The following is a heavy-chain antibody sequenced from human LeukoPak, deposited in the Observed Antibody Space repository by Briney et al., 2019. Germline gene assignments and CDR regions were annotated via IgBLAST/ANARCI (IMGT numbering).Heavy chain of an antibody. D-gene: IGHD3-10*01. V-gene: IGHV5-51*01. CDR3: ATNYYGSGSYSDPFDY. CDR1: GHSFTSYW. J-gene: IGHJ4*02. Sequence: GESLKISCKGSGHSFTSYWIGWVRQMPGKGLEWMGIIYPGDSDTRYSPSFQGQVTISADKSISTAYLQWSSLKASDTAMYYCATNYYGSGSYSDPFDYWGQGTLVTVSS. CDR2: IYPGDSDT.